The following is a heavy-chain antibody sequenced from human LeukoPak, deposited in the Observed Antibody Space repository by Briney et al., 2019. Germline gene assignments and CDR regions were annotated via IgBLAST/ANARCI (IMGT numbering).Heavy chain of an antibody. Sequence: GGSLRLSCAASGFTFSSYSMNWVRQAPGKGLGWVSSISSSSSYIYYADSVKGRFTISRDNAKNSLYLQMNSLRAEDTAVYYCASLDVDTAMAGYYFDYWGQGTLVTVSS. CDR1: GFTFSSYS. D-gene: IGHD5-18*01. CDR2: ISSSSSYI. J-gene: IGHJ4*02. V-gene: IGHV3-21*01. CDR3: ASLDVDTAMAGYYFDY.